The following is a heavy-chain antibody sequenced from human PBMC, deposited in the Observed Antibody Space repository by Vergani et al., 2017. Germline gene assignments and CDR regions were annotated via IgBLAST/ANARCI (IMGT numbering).Heavy chain of an antibody. V-gene: IGHV4-34*01. J-gene: IGHJ6*03. CDR2: IDHTERP. CDR1: GGSFTSYH. D-gene: IGHD4-11*01. CDR3: ARVNTETNGHLYYYYYMDV. Sequence: QVQLQQWGGGLLKPSETLSLTCVVNGGSFTSYHWTWIRQSPGEGLEWVGDIDHTERPAYNPSLKSRLTMSVDKSRNQFSLTLNSVTATDTAIYFCARVNTETNGHLYYYYYMDVWGQGTAVTVS.